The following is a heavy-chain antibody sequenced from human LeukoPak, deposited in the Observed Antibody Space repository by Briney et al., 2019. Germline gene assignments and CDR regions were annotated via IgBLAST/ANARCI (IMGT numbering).Heavy chain of an antibody. CDR1: GFTFTTSA. J-gene: IGHJ1*01. V-gene: IGHV1-58*02. D-gene: IGHD4-11*01. CDR2: IVVGSGNT. CDR3: ARYDYSNLDMAEYFQH. Sequence: SVKVSCKASGFTFTTSAMQWVRQARGQRPEWIGWIVVGSGNTNYAQKFQGRVTMTRDTSISTAYMELSRLRSDDTAVYYCARYDYSNLDMAEYFQHWGQGTLVTVSS.